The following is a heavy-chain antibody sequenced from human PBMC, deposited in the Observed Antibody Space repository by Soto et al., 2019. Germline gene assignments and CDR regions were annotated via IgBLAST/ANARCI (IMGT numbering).Heavy chain of an antibody. V-gene: IGHV3-53*01. D-gene: IGHD5-12*01. CDR2: IYIAGNI. CDR3: TRGFPVANSYYFDY. Sequence: PGGSLRLSCAVSGITVTSNHMSWVRQAPGKALEWVAIIYIAGNIDYADSVKGRFTISRDNSKNTVSLQMNSLRADDTAVYFCTRGFPVANSYYFDYWGQGTLVTVSS. CDR1: GITVTSNH. J-gene: IGHJ4*02.